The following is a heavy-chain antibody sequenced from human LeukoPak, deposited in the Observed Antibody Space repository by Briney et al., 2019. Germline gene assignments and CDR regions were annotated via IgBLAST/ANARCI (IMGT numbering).Heavy chain of an antibody. CDR1: GFTFSSYA. D-gene: IGHD3-22*01. J-gene: IGHJ4*02. V-gene: IGHV3-23*01. Sequence: GGSLRLSCAASGFTFSSYATSWVRQAPGKGLEWVSAISGSGGSTYYADSVKGRFTVSRDNSKNTLYLQMNSLRAEDTAVYYCAKDYYDSSGYYLFDYWGQGTLVTVSS. CDR2: ISGSGGST. CDR3: AKDYYDSSGYYLFDY.